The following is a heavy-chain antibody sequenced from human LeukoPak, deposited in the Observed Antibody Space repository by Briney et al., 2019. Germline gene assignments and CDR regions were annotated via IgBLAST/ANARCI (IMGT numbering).Heavy chain of an antibody. CDR1: GDSVSSNSAA. V-gene: IGHV6-1*01. Sequence: PSQTLSLTCAISGDSVSSNSAAWNWIRQSPSRGLEWLGRTYFRSKWYSDYTMSVKGRITINGDTSKNQFSLQLNSVTPEDTAVYFCARSIPATGNNFDYWGQGTRVTVS. J-gene: IGHJ4*02. D-gene: IGHD6-13*01. CDR3: ARSIPATGNNFDY. CDR2: TYFRSKWYS.